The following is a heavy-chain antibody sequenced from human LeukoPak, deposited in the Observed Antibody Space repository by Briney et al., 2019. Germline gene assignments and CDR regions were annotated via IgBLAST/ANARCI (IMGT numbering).Heavy chain of an antibody. J-gene: IGHJ6*02. Sequence: SETLSLTCTVSGGSISSYYWSWIRQPRGKGLEWIGYISYSGGTNYNPSLKSRVPISVDTSKNQFSLNLISVTAADTAVYFCARLGAAAGSGLYFYYGMDVWGQGIMITVSS. CDR2: ISYSGGT. V-gene: IGHV4-59*08. CDR3: ARLGAAAGSGLYFYYGMDV. CDR1: GGSISSYY. D-gene: IGHD6-13*01.